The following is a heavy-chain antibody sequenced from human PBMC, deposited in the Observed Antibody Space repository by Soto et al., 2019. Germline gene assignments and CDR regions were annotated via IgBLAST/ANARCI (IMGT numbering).Heavy chain of an antibody. V-gene: IGHV4-39*01. Sequence: SETLSLTCTVSGGSISSISYYWGWIRQPPGKGLEWIGSIYYSGSTYYNPSLKSRVTISVDTSKNQFSLKLSSVTAADTAVYYCARRGIAAANYYYYGMDVWGQGTTVTVSS. CDR1: GGSISSISYY. CDR3: ARRGIAAANYYYYGMDV. D-gene: IGHD6-13*01. CDR2: IYYSGST. J-gene: IGHJ6*02.